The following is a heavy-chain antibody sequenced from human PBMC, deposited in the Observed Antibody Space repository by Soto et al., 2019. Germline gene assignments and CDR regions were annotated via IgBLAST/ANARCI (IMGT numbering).Heavy chain of an antibody. CDR3: AKGPYYDYIWGSYRYPPFDY. CDR2: ISYDGSNK. Sequence: PGGSLRLSCAASGFTFSSYGMHWVRQAPGKGLEWVAVISYDGSNKYYADSVKGRFTISRDNSKNTLYLQMNSLRAEDTAVYYCAKGPYYDYIWGSYRYPPFDYWGQGTLVTVSS. V-gene: IGHV3-30*18. J-gene: IGHJ4*02. CDR1: GFTFSSYG. D-gene: IGHD3-16*02.